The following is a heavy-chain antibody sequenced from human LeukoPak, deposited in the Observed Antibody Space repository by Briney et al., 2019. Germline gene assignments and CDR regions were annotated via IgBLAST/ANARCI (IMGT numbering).Heavy chain of an antibody. J-gene: IGHJ4*02. CDR2: IYYSGST. Sequence: SETLSLTCTVSGGSISSSRYYWGWIRQPPGKGLEWIGSIYYSGSTNYNPSLKSRVTISVDTSKNQFSLRLSSVTAADTAVYYCARGADYYDSSGYATWGQGTLVTVSS. CDR3: ARGADYYDSSGYAT. V-gene: IGHV4-39*07. CDR1: GGSISSSRYY. D-gene: IGHD3-22*01.